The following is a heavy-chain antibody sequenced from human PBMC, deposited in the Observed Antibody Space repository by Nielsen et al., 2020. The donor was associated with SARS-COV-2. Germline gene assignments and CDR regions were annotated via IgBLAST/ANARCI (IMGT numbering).Heavy chain of an antibody. V-gene: IGHV3-53*01. CDR3: ARDPWGEDYGDPGYFDY. J-gene: IGHJ4*02. Sequence: WIRQPPGKGLEWVSVIYSGGTTYYADSVKGRFTISRDNSNNTLYLQMNSLRAEDTAVYYCARDPWGEDYGDPGYFDYWGQGTLVTVSS. CDR2: IYSGGTT. D-gene: IGHD4-17*01.